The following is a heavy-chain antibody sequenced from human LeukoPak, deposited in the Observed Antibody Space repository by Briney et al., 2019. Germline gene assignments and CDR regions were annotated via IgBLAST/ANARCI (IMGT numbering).Heavy chain of an antibody. CDR3: ARVRFRRGITMVRGVTSSYFDY. CDR1: GGSFSGYY. V-gene: IGHV4-34*01. J-gene: IGHJ4*02. D-gene: IGHD3-10*01. CDR2: INHSGST. Sequence: SETLSLTCAVYGGSFSGYYWSWIRQPPGKGLEWIGEINHSGSTNYNPSLKSRVTISVDTSKNQFSLKLSSVTAADTAVYYCARVRFRRGITMVRGVTSSYFDYWGQGTLVTVSS.